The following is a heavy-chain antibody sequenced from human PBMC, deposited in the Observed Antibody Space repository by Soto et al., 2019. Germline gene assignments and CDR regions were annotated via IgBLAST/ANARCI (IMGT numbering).Heavy chain of an antibody. CDR3: ARDAKYFDWLFYFDY. D-gene: IGHD3-9*01. CDR1: GFTFSSYG. J-gene: IGHJ4*02. Sequence: QVQLVESGGGVVQPGRSLRLSCAASGFTFSSYGMHWVRQAPGKGLEWVAVIWYDGSNKYYADSVKGRFTISRDNSKNTLYLQMNSLRAEDTAVYYCARDAKYFDWLFYFDYWGQGTLVTVSS. CDR2: IWYDGSNK. V-gene: IGHV3-33*01.